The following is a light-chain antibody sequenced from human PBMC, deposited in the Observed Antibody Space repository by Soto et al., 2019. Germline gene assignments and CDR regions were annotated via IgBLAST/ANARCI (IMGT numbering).Light chain of an antibody. CDR1: QTGSSNY. CDR3: QHYGNSLWT. V-gene: IGKV3-20*01. J-gene: IGKJ1*01. CDR2: GAS. Sequence: ENVLTQSPDTLSLSPGQGATLSCRASQTGSSNYLAWYQHRPGQAPKLIIHGASYTAPGIPDRFSGSGSGADFTLTISRLEPEDFAVYFCQHYGNSLWTFGQGTKVEIK.